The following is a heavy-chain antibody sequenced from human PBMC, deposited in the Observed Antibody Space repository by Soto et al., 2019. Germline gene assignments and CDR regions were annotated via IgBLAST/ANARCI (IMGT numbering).Heavy chain of an antibody. J-gene: IGHJ4*02. CDR3: ARGGYFDSSNYLAY. V-gene: IGHV1-3*01. Sequence: SVKVSCKASGYTFTSYGINWVRQAPGRGLEWMGWINPGNGNTKYSQQFQGRVIIDRDTSASTAYMELSSLRSEDTAVYYCARGGYFDSSNYLAYWGLGTLVTVSS. D-gene: IGHD3-22*01. CDR1: GYTFTSYG. CDR2: INPGNGNT.